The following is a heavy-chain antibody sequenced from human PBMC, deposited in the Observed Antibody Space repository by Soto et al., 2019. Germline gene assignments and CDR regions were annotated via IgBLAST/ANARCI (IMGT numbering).Heavy chain of an antibody. D-gene: IGHD6-19*01. CDR3: TTDLIAVAFSLFDP. V-gene: IGHV3-15*07. CDR1: GFTFSNAW. J-gene: IGHJ5*02. Sequence: GGSLRLSCAASGFTFSNAWMNWVRQAPGKGLEWVGRIKSKTDGGTTDYAAPVKGRLTISREDSKNTLYRQMNSLKTEDTAVYYCTTDLIAVAFSLFDPWGQGTLVTVSS. CDR2: IKSKTDGGTT.